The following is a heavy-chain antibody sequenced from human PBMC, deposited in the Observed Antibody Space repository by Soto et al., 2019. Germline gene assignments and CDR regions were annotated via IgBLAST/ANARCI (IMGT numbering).Heavy chain of an antibody. CDR3: ARRRMPYYHHGLDV. Sequence: PSETLSLTCAIYGGPFSGYFWNWIRQPPGKGLEGVGEINHSGSTNYNPSLRSRATISVDTAKNLFSLKLGSVNDADTAVDYCARRRMPYYHHGLDVWGQGTTVTLSS. CDR1: GGPFSGYF. J-gene: IGHJ6*02. D-gene: IGHD2-2*01. V-gene: IGHV4-34*01. CDR2: INHSGST.